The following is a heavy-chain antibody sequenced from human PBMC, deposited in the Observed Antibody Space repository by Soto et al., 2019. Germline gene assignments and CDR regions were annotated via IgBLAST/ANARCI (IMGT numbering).Heavy chain of an antibody. J-gene: IGHJ3*01. CDR1: GLTVSGKKY. D-gene: IGHD1-1*01. CDR3: ASWLQREHAYDV. CDR2: VYDVDGT. Sequence: GSLRLSCAASGLTVSGKKYIAWVRQAPGKGLEWVSGVYDVDGTYYADSVKGRFTISRDTSKTIVFLEMNDLRPDDTAVYYCASWLQREHAYDVWGLGTTVTVSS. V-gene: IGHV3-53*01.